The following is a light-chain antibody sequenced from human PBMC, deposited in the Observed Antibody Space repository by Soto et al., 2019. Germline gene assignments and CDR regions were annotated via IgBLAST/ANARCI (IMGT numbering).Light chain of an antibody. V-gene: IGLV1-44*01. Sequence: QSVLTQPPSASGTPGQRVTISCSGSSSNLGSKTVNWYQQLQGTAPNLLIDSHYQRPSGVPHRFSGSESGTSASLAISGLQLEDEADYYCSAWDASLNGYVFGTGTKVTVL. J-gene: IGLJ1*01. CDR1: SSNLGSKT. CDR3: SAWDASLNGYV. CDR2: SHY.